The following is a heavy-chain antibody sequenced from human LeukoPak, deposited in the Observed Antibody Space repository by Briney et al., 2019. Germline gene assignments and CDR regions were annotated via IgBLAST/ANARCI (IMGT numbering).Heavy chain of an antibody. Sequence: SETLSLTCAVYGGSFSGYYWSWIPQPPGKGLEWIGEINHSGSTNYNPSLKSRVTISVDTSKNQFSLKLNSVTAADTAVYYCARAPYYYDSSGLHYGMDVWGQGTTVTVSS. V-gene: IGHV4-34*01. J-gene: IGHJ6*02. D-gene: IGHD3-22*01. CDR1: GGSFSGYY. CDR3: ARAPYYYDSSGLHYGMDV. CDR2: INHSGST.